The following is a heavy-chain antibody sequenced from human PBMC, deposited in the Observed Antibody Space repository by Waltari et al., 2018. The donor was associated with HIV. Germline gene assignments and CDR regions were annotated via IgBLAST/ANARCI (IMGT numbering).Heavy chain of an antibody. CDR2: FDPEQGKT. D-gene: IGHD2-15*01. CDR1: GYTLSELS. Sequence: QVPLVQSGAAVKKPGASVKVSCKVSGYTLSELSMTWLRQAPGKGLEWMGGFDPEQGKTIYAQNFQGRVTMTEDAATDTAYMELSSLRSEDTAVYYCTTEGLYCSGGTCYSRFDPWGQGTLVTVSS. CDR3: TTEGLYCSGGTCYSRFDP. J-gene: IGHJ5*02. V-gene: IGHV1-24*01.